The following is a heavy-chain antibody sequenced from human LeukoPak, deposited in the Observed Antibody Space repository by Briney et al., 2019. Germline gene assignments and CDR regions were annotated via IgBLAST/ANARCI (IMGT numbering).Heavy chain of an antibody. CDR2: TYYMSKWYN. CDR1: GDSVSTNSAA. V-gene: IGHV6-1*01. D-gene: IGHD5-18*01. Sequence: SQTLSLTRAISGDSVSTNSAAWNWIRQSPSRGLEWLGRTYYMSKWYNDYAESVKSRITINPDTSKNQFSLQLNSVTPEDTAVYYCARGRYNSGAYWFDPWGLGTLVTVSS. J-gene: IGHJ5*02. CDR3: ARGRYNSGAYWFDP.